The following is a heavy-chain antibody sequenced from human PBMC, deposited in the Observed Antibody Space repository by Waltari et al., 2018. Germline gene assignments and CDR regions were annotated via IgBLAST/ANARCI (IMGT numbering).Heavy chain of an antibody. V-gene: IGHV3-7*01. J-gene: IGHJ4*02. CDR2: IKEDGSEK. CDR3: ARAIGVYIWGTYVPAFDH. D-gene: IGHD3-16*01. CDR1: GFTFSRLW. Sequence: EVQLVESGGGLVQPGGSLRLSCAASGFTFSRLWMTWVRQAPGKGLEWVANIKEDGSEKDYVDSVKGRFTISRDNAKKSLYLQMNSLRAEDTAVYYCARAIGVYIWGTYVPAFDHWGQGSLVTVSS.